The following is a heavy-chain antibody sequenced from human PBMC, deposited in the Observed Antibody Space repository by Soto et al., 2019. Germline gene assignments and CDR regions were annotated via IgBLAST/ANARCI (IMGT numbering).Heavy chain of an antibody. D-gene: IGHD6-13*01. Sequence: GGSLRLSCAASGFTFSSYAMHWVRQAPGKGLEWVAVISYDGSNKYYADSVKGRFTISRDNSKNTLYLQMNSLRAEDTAVYYCARDSEAAAGQGYYYGMDVWGQGTTVTVSS. J-gene: IGHJ6*02. CDR3: ARDSEAAAGQGYYYGMDV. CDR1: GFTFSSYA. V-gene: IGHV3-30-3*01. CDR2: ISYDGSNK.